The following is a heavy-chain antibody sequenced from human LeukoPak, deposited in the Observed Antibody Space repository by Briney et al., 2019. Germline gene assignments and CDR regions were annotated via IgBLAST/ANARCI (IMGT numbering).Heavy chain of an antibody. J-gene: IGHJ6*02. CDR2: INHSGST. D-gene: IGHD5-18*01. CDR1: GGSFSGYY. V-gene: IGHV4-34*01. CDR3: ARGRIQLWLPSYYYYYGMDV. Sequence: SETLSLTCAVYGGSFSGYYWSWIRQPPGKGLEWIGEINHSGSTNYNPSLKSRVTISVDTSKNQFSLKLSSVTAADTAVYYCARGRIQLWLPSYYYYYGMDVWGQGPRSPSP.